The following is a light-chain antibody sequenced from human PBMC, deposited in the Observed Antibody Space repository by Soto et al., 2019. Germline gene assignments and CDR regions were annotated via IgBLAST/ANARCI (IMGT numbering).Light chain of an antibody. V-gene: IGLV4-69*01. Sequence: QPVLTQSPSSSASLGASVELTCALSSWHSSYAIAWHQQQPEKGPRYLMKLNSDGSHSKGDGIPDRFSGSSSGAERYLTISSLQPEDEADYYCQTCGTGIHVVFGGGTKLTVL. J-gene: IGLJ2*01. CDR2: LNSDGSH. CDR3: QTCGTGIHVV. CDR1: SWHSSYA.